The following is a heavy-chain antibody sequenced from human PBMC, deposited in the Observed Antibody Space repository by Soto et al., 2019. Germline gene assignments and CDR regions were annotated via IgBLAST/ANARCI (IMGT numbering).Heavy chain of an antibody. D-gene: IGHD7-27*01. V-gene: IGHV3-74*01. J-gene: IGHJ4*02. CDR3: GRAPGGTGIVDY. Sequence: GGSLRLSCAASGFTFSTYWMQWVPQAPGKGLVWVSRISSEGTTTFYADSVKGRFTISRDNAKNTLYLQMNSLRAEDTAVYYCGRAPGGTGIVDYWGQGNLVTVSS. CDR1: GFTFSTYW. CDR2: ISSEGTTT.